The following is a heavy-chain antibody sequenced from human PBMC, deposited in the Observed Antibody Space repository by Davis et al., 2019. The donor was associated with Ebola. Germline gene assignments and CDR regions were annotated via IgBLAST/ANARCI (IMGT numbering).Heavy chain of an antibody. CDR1: GYTFTGYY. V-gene: IGHV1-2*04. CDR2: INPNSGGT. D-gene: IGHD1-26*01. CDR3: RRGGGSSKRTMGY. Sequence: ASVTVSCKASGYTFTGYYMHWVRQAPGQGLEWMGWINPNSGGTNYAQKFQGWVTLTRDTSISTAYMELSRLRSDDTAVYYCRRGGGSSKRTMGYWGQGTLVTVSS. J-gene: IGHJ4*02.